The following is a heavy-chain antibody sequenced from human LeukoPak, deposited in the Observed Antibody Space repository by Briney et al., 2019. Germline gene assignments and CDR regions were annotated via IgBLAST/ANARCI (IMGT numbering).Heavy chain of an antibody. CDR2: IYYSGST. D-gene: IGHD4-17*01. CDR3: AREVYGDLGWFDP. V-gene: IGHV4-59*01. J-gene: IGHJ5*02. Sequence: SETLSLPCTVSVGSFRSYYWSWIREPPGKGLEGIGYIYYSGSTNYNPALKSRVTISVNTSKTQFSLKLSSVTAADTAVYYCAREVYGDLGWFDPWGQGTLVTVSS. CDR1: VGSFRSYY.